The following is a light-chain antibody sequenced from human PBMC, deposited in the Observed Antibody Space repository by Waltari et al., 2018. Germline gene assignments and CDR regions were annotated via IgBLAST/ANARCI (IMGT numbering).Light chain of an antibody. CDR2: GAS. J-gene: IGKJ1*01. CDR1: QSVSSSY. V-gene: IGKV3-20*01. Sequence: EIVLTQSPGTLSLSPGERATLSCRASQSVSSSYLAWYQQKPGQAPRLLIYGASSRVTGIPDRFSGSGSGTDFTLTISRLEPEDFAVYYCQQYYTFGQGTKVEIK. CDR3: QQYYT.